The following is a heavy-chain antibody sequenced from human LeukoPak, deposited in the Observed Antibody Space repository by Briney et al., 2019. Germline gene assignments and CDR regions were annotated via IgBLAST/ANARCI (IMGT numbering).Heavy chain of an antibody. CDR1: GFTFSSYS. V-gene: IGHV3-48*01. CDR2: ITSYGNTI. Sequence: PGGSLRLSCAASGFTFSSYSMNWVRQAPGKGLEWVSYITSYGNTIYYADSVKGRFIISRDNAKNSLYLQMKSLRAEDTAVYYCARAGNYYRNWYFDLWGRGTLVTVSS. D-gene: IGHD1-26*01. CDR3: ARAGNYYRNWYFDL. J-gene: IGHJ2*01.